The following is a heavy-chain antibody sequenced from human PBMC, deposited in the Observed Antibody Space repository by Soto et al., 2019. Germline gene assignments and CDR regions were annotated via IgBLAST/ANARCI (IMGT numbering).Heavy chain of an antibody. Sequence: QVQLVQSGAEVKKPGASVKVSCKAPGYTLTAYYMHWVRQAPGQGLEWMGWINPNSGGTNYAQKFQGRVTMTRDTSISTAYMELSRLRSDDTAVYYCARDLGGYYTPLDYWGQGTLVTVSS. CDR3: ARDLGGYYTPLDY. D-gene: IGHD3-3*01. V-gene: IGHV1-2*02. CDR1: GYTLTAYY. J-gene: IGHJ4*02. CDR2: INPNSGGT.